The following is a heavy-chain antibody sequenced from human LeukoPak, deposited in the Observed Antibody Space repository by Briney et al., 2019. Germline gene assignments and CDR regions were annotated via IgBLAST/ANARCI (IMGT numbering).Heavy chain of an antibody. V-gene: IGHV3-30-3*01. CDR1: EFTFSSYA. CDR2: ISYDGSGQ. D-gene: IGHD1-14*01. CDR3: ATDTNQGRNGLDV. J-gene: IGHJ6*02. Sequence: GGSLRLSCAASEFTFSSYAMHWVRQAPGKGLEWVALISYDGSGQYYTESVKGRFTISRDSAKNTVYLQMNSLRAEDTAVYYCATDTNQGRNGLDVWGLGTTVTVSS.